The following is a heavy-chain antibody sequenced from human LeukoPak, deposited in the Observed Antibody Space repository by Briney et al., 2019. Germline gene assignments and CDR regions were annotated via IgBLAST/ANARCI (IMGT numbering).Heavy chain of an antibody. Sequence: RASVKVSCKASGYTFTSYYMHWVRQAPGQGLEWMGWISPYNGNTDYSQKLQGRVTMTRDMSTSTFYMELSGLRSGDTAVYYCARVIIVGANRFDSWGQGTLVTVSS. V-gene: IGHV1/OR15-2*03. CDR1: GYTFTSYY. J-gene: IGHJ4*02. CDR3: ARVIIVGANRFDS. CDR2: ISPYNGNT. D-gene: IGHD1-26*01.